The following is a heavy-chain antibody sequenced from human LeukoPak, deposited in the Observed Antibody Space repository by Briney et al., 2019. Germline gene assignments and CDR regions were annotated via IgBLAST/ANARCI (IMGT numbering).Heavy chain of an antibody. J-gene: IGHJ4*02. Sequence: SGTLSLTCTISGASISDTNWWTWVRQPPGKGLEWIGEISHNENTNYSPSLKSRVTISVDKSKNQFSLRLDSVTAADTAVYYCARDGYSAYDRDLDHWGQGALVTVSS. CDR2: ISHNENT. CDR3: ARDGYSAYDRDLDH. D-gene: IGHD5-12*01. CDR1: GASISDTNW. V-gene: IGHV4-4*02.